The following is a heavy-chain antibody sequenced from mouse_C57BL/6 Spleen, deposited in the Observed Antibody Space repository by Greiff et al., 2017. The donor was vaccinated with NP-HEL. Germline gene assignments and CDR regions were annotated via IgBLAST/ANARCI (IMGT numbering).Heavy chain of an antibody. CDR2: IRNKANNHAT. CDR3: TRNYGSYFDY. V-gene: IGHV6-6*01. CDR1: GFTLSDAR. Sequence: EVKVEESGGGLVQPGGSMKLSCAASGFTLSDARMDWVRQSPEKGPEWVAEIRNKANNHATYYAESVKGRFTISRDDSKSSVYLQMNSLRAEDTGIYYCTRNYGSYFDYWGQGTTLTVSS. J-gene: IGHJ2*01. D-gene: IGHD2-4*01.